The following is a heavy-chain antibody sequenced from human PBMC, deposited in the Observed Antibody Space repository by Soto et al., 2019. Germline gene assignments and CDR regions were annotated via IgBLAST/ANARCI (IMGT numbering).Heavy chain of an antibody. D-gene: IGHD2-2*01. Sequence: EVQLVESGGGLVQPGGSLRLSCAASGFTFRSYWLSWVRTAPGKGLEGVANIKHDGSEQYDVDSVKGRFTISRDNANNSLYLQRNSLRAEDTAVSYCASLPVEHYYYSCYMDVWGQGTTVTVSS. CDR2: IKHDGSEQ. V-gene: IGHV3-7*01. J-gene: IGHJ6*03. CDR1: GFTFRSYW. CDR3: ASLPVEHYYYSCYMDV.